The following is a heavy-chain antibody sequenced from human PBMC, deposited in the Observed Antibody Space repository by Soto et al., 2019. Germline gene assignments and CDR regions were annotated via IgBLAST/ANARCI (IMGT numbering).Heavy chain of an antibody. CDR2: TYWDDDR. Sequence: QITLKESGPTLVKPTQTLALNCTFSGFSFNTRGVGVAWIGQPPGKALEGLAVTYWDDDRRYRPSLTDRLTITKDISTNQVVLTMTNMDPVDTGTYYCAHLVPGPLSFAYWGQGALVTVSS. CDR3: AHLVPGPLSFAY. J-gene: IGHJ1*01. V-gene: IGHV2-5*02. D-gene: IGHD6-19*01. CDR1: GFSFNTRGVG.